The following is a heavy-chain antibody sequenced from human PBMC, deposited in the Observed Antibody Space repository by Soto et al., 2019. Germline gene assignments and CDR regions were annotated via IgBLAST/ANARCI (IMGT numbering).Heavy chain of an antibody. J-gene: IGHJ4*02. Sequence: QVQLVESGGGVGQPGRSLRRSCAASGFTFSSNAMHWVRQAPGNGLEWVAVMSYDGSNEYYADSVKGRFTISRDNSKNTLYLQMNSLRAEDTAVYYCARDSILAGTTRPPPLDYWVQGTLVIVSS. CDR3: ARDSILAGTTRPPPLDY. CDR1: GFTFSSNA. D-gene: IGHD4-17*01. V-gene: IGHV3-30-3*01. CDR2: MSYDGSNE.